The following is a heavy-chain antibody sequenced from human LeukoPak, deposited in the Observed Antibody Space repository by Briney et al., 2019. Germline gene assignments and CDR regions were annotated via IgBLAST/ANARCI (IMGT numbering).Heavy chain of an antibody. CDR1: GFTFSDYY. J-gene: IGHJ3*02. V-gene: IGHV3-11*06. Sequence: GGSLRLSCAASGFTFSDYYMSWIRQAPGKGLEWVSYISSSSSYTNYADSVKGRFTISRDNAKNSLYLQMNSLRAEDTAVYYCARDRWIQLWSTDNTDAFDTWGQGTMVTVSS. CDR2: ISSSSSYT. CDR3: ARDRWIQLWSTDNTDAFDT. D-gene: IGHD5-18*01.